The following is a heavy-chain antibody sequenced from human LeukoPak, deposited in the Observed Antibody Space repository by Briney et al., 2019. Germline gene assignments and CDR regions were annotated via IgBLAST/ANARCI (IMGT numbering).Heavy chain of an antibody. CDR2: IYYSGST. Sequence: PSETLSLTCTVSGGSISSYYWSWIRQPPGKGLEWIGYIYYSGSTNYNPSLKSRVTISVDTSKNQFSLKLSSVTAADTAVYYCATPSSGYKIDALDVWGQGTVVAVSS. J-gene: IGHJ3*01. CDR1: GGSISSYY. D-gene: IGHD3-22*01. CDR3: ATPSSGYKIDALDV. V-gene: IGHV4-59*08.